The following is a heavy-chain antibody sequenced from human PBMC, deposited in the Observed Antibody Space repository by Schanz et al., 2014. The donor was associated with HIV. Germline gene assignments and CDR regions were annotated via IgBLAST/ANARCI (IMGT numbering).Heavy chain of an antibody. CDR1: GFIFSDYS. V-gene: IGHV3-48*01. CDR3: ARESNGAFDL. J-gene: IGHJ2*01. CDR2: MIWNNGI. Sequence: ELQLAESGGRLEQPGGSLRLSCAASGFIFSDYSMNWVRQAPGKGLEWVAHMIWNNGIYYADSVKGRFTISRDNAKNTLFLQMNSLRAEESAVFYCARESNGAFDLWGRGTLVTVSS.